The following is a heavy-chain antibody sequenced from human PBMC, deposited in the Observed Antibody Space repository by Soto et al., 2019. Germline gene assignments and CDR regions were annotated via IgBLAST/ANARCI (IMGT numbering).Heavy chain of an antibody. Sequence: ASVKVSCKASGFIFSNYDITWVRQASGQGLEWMVCMNPANGHTGYAQKFQGRVTMTRDTSISTAYMELSSLRSDDTAVYYCARGYPYSSGPWGQGTLVTVSS. D-gene: IGHD6-19*01. CDR2: MNPANGHT. J-gene: IGHJ5*02. CDR3: ARGYPYSSGP. V-gene: IGHV1-8*01. CDR1: GFIFSNYD.